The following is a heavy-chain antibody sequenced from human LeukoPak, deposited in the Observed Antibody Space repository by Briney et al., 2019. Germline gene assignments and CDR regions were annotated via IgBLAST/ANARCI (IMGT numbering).Heavy chain of an antibody. CDR1: GFTFSSYW. Sequence: PGGSLRLSCAASGFTFSSYWMHWVRQAPGKGLVWVSRINTDGSSTSCADSVKGRFTISRDNAKNTLYLQMNSLRAEDTAVYYCASLRGYSYGPLDYWGQGTLVTVSS. D-gene: IGHD5-18*01. J-gene: IGHJ4*02. V-gene: IGHV3-74*01. CDR2: INTDGSST. CDR3: ASLRGYSYGPLDY.